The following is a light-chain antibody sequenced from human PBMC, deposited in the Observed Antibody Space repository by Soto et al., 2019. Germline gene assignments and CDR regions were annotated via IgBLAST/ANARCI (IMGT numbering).Light chain of an antibody. CDR3: QQRRSWPPFT. J-gene: IGKJ3*01. Sequence: EIVLTQSPATLSLSPGERATLSCRASQSVSSYLAWYQQKPGQAPRLLIYDASNRATGIPARFSGSGSGTDFTLPISSLEPADFAVYYCQQRRSWPPFTFGPGTKVDIK. CDR2: DAS. V-gene: IGKV3-11*01. CDR1: QSVSSY.